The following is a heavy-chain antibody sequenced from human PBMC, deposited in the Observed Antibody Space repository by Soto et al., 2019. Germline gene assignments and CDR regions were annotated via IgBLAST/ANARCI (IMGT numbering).Heavy chain of an antibody. Sequence: EVQLVESGGGLVQPGGSLRLSCAASGFTFSSYEMNWVGQAPGKGLEWVSYISSSGSTIYYADSVKGRFTISRDNAKNSLYLQMNSLRAEDTAVYYCARDRQQLPLFYYGMDVWGQGTTVTVSS. CDR2: ISSSGSTI. CDR3: ARDRQQLPLFYYGMDV. V-gene: IGHV3-48*03. CDR1: GFTFSSYE. J-gene: IGHJ6*02. D-gene: IGHD6-13*01.